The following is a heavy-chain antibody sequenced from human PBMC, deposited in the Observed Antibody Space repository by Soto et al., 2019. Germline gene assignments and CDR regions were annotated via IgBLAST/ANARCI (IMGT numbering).Heavy chain of an antibody. V-gene: IGHV1-69*06. CDR1: GGTFSSYA. CDR2: IIPIFGTA. D-gene: IGHD6-13*01. J-gene: IGHJ6*02. CDR3: ARVLAAAGMFYYYYGMDV. Sequence: ASVKVSCKASGGTFSSYAISWVRQAPGQGLEWMGGIIPIFGTANYAQKFQGRVTITADKSTSTAYMELSSLRSEDTAVYYCARVLAAAGMFYYYYGMDVWGQGATVTVSS.